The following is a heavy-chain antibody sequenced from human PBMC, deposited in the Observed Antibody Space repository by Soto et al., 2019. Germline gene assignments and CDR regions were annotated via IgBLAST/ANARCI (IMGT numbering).Heavy chain of an antibody. CDR1: GGSISSGGYY. CDR3: AREIVVVPAAIDWFDP. J-gene: IGHJ5*02. D-gene: IGHD2-2*02. CDR2: IYYSGST. V-gene: IGHV4-31*03. Sequence: SETLSLTCTVSGGSISSGGYYWSWIRQHPGKGLEWIGYIYYSGSTYYNPSLKSRVTISVDTSKNQFSLKLSSVTAADTAVYYCAREIVVVPAAIDWFDPWGQGTLVTVSS.